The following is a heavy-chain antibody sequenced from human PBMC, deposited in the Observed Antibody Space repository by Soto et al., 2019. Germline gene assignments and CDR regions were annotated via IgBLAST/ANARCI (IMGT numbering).Heavy chain of an antibody. D-gene: IGHD3-10*01. V-gene: IGHV3-30-3*01. CDR1: GFTFSSSA. CDR2: ISYDGSNK. J-gene: IGHJ6*02. CDR3: ASDRVPAVKQAKAYYCHCCKAV. Sequence: GGPLRFSCAASGFTFSSSAIHWVRQAPGKGLEWVAVISYDGSNKCYADSVKGRFTISRENCESTLYLQMNSLRAEDTAASYFASDRVPAVKQAKAYYCHCCKAVCGRGTRV.